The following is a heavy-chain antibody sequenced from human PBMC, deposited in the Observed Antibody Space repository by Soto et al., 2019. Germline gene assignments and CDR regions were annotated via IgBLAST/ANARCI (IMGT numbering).Heavy chain of an antibody. CDR3: AREDYGDYGGYFDY. J-gene: IGHJ4*02. D-gene: IGHD4-17*01. Sequence: QLQLQESGSGLVKPSQTLSLTCTVSGGSIRTGGYSWSWIRQPPGTGLEWIGNTYHSGNPYYNPSLKHRVAXSVDGSTNQFSLKVSSVTAADASVYYCAREDYGDYGGYFDYWGQGSLVTVSS. CDR2: TYHSGNP. CDR1: GGSIRTGGYS. V-gene: IGHV4-30-2*01.